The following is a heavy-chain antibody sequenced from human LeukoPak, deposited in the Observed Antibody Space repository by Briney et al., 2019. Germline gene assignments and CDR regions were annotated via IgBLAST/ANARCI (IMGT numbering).Heavy chain of an antibody. CDR2: IYPGDSDT. D-gene: IGHD3-9*01. J-gene: IGHJ6*02. Sequence: GESLKISCKGSGYSFTSYWIGWVRQMPGKGLEWMGIIYPGDSDTRYSPSFQGRVTISADKSISTAYLQWSSLKATDTAMYYCARVLRYFGNPYYYYYGMDVWGQGTTVTVSS. CDR1: GYSFTSYW. CDR3: ARVLRYFGNPYYYYYGMDV. V-gene: IGHV5-51*01.